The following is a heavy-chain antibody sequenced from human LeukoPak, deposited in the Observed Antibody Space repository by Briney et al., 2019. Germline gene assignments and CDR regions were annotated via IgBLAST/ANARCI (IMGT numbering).Heavy chain of an antibody. J-gene: IGHJ4*02. Sequence: PSETLSLTCAVSGYSISSGYYWGWIRQPPGKGREGIGRIYHSGSTYYNPSLKSRVTISVDTSKNQFSLKLSSVTAADTAVYYCARFCSGGSCYGASFDYWGQGTLVTVSS. CDR3: ARFCSGGSCYGASFDY. CDR2: IYHSGST. V-gene: IGHV4-38-2*01. CDR1: GYSISSGYY. D-gene: IGHD2-15*01.